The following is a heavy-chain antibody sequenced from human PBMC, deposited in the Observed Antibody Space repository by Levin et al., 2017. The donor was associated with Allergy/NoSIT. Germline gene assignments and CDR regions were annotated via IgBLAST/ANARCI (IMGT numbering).Heavy chain of an antibody. Sequence: SGGSLRLSCAASGFTGSNYYMGWVRQAPGKGLEWISVIYSGGTTNYADSVKGRFTISRDNSKNTLYLQMNSLRAEDTAVYYCARAEYYGSGSYYNPYSYYAMDVWGQGTTVTVSS. D-gene: IGHD3-10*01. J-gene: IGHJ6*02. CDR1: GFTGSNYY. CDR2: IYSGGTT. CDR3: ARAEYYGSGSYYNPYSYYAMDV. V-gene: IGHV3-53*01.